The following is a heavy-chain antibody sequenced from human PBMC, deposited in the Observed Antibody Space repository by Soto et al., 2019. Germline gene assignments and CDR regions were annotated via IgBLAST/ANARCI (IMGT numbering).Heavy chain of an antibody. CDR2: IYPGDSDT. CDR1: GYSFTSYW. Sequence: GESLKISCKGSGYSFTSYWIGWVRQMPGKGLEWMGIIYPGDSDTRYSPSFQGQVTISADKSISTAYLQWSSLKASDTAMYYCARTGANVLLWFGELRYAFDIWGQGTMVTVSS. V-gene: IGHV5-51*01. D-gene: IGHD3-10*01. CDR3: ARTGANVLLWFGELRYAFDI. J-gene: IGHJ3*02.